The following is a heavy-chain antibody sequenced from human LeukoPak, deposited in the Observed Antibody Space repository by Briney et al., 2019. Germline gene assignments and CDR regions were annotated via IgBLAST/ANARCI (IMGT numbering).Heavy chain of an antibody. J-gene: IGHJ4*02. Sequence: SVKVSCKASGGTFSSYAISWVRQAPGQGLEWMGGIIPIFGTANYAQKFQGRVTITADKSTSTAYMELSSLRSEDTAVYYCAREIMVRGVISRYFDYWGQGTLVTVSS. V-gene: IGHV1-69*06. D-gene: IGHD3-10*01. CDR1: GGTFSSYA. CDR3: AREIMVRGVISRYFDY. CDR2: IIPIFGTA.